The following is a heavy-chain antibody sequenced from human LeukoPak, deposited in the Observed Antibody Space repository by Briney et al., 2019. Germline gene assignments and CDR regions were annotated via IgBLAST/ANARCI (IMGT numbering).Heavy chain of an antibody. CDR2: ISYDGSNK. Sequence: GGSLRLSCAASGFTFSSYGMHWVRQAPGKGLEWVAVISYDGSNKYYADSVKGRFTISRDNSKNSLYLQMNSLRAEDTAVYYCARDSSPYDSSGYWDAFDIWGQGTMVTVSS. J-gene: IGHJ3*02. D-gene: IGHD3-22*01. CDR1: GFTFSSYG. CDR3: ARDSSPYDSSGYWDAFDI. V-gene: IGHV3-30*03.